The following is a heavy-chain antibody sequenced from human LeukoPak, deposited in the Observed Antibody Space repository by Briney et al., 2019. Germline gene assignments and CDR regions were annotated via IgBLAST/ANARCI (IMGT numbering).Heavy chain of an antibody. CDR2: INPNSGGT. D-gene: IGHD4-23*01. J-gene: IGHJ5*02. CDR3: ARDNSMHERGWWFDP. Sequence: ASVKVSSKASGNTFTGYYMHWVRRAPGQGLEWMGWINPNSGGTNYAQKFQGRVTMTRDTSISTAYMELSRLRSDDTAVYYCARDNSMHERGWWFDPWGQGTLVTVSS. CDR1: GNTFTGYY. V-gene: IGHV1-2*02.